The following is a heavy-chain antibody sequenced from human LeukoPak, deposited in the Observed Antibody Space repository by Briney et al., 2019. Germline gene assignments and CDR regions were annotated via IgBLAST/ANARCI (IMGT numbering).Heavy chain of an antibody. V-gene: IGHV4-30-2*01. CDR2: IYHSGST. CDR3: ARDNGARIE. J-gene: IGHJ4*02. Sequence: SQTLSLTCTVSGGSISSGGYYWSWIRQPPGKGLEWIGYIYHSGSTYYNPSLKSRVTISVDRSKNQFSLKLSSVTAADTAVYYCARDNGARIEWGQGTLVTVSS. D-gene: IGHD6-6*01. CDR1: GGSISSGGYY.